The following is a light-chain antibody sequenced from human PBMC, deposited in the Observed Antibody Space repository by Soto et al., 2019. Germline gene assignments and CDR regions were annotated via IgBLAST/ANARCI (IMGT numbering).Light chain of an antibody. CDR2: EGS. CDR3: CSFARGSTLV. J-gene: IGLJ3*02. CDR1: SSDVGSYNL. Sequence: QSALTQPASVSGSPGPSITISCTGTSSDVGSYNLVSWYQQHPGNAPKLMIYEGSKRPSGVSNRFFVSKAGNTASLTISGLQAEDEADYYFCSFARGSTLVFGGGTKLTVL. V-gene: IGLV2-23*01.